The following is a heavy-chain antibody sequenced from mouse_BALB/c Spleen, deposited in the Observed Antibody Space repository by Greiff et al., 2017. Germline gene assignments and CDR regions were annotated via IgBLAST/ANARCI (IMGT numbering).Heavy chain of an antibody. Sequence: EVMLVESGGGLVQPGGSLKLSCAASGFTFSSYGMSWVRQTPDKRLELVATINSNGGSTYYPDSVKGRFTISRDNAKNTLYLQMSSLKSEDTAMYYCARDRGYYDFYAMDYWGQGTSVTVSS. D-gene: IGHD2-1*01. J-gene: IGHJ4*01. CDR1: GFTFSSYG. CDR2: INSNGGST. V-gene: IGHV5-6-3*01. CDR3: ARDRGYYDFYAMDY.